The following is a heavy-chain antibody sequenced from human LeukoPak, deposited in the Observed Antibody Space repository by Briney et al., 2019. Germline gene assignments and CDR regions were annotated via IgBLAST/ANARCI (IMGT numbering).Heavy chain of an antibody. CDR1: GGSISSSSYY. Sequence: SETLSPTCTVSGGSISSSSYYWGWIRQPPGKGLEWIGSIYYSGSTYYNPSLKSRVTISVDTSKNQFSLKLSSVTAADTAVYYCARQVRGDNWFDPWGQGTLVTVSS. J-gene: IGHJ5*02. CDR2: IYYSGST. D-gene: IGHD3-10*01. CDR3: ARQVRGDNWFDP. V-gene: IGHV4-39*01.